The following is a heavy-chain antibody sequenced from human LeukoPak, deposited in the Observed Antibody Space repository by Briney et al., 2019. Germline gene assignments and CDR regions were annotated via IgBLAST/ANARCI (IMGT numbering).Heavy chain of an antibody. CDR1: GFTFDDYA. CDR3: ARDRVATIFTYHPMFDS. J-gene: IGHJ5*01. D-gene: IGHD3-10*02. V-gene: IGHV3-9*01. CDR2: ITATSRHI. Sequence: PGRSLRLSCAASGFTFDDYAMHWVRQAPGKGLEWVSAITATSRHIYYADSVKGRFTISRDNAKNSLYLQMNSLRAEDTAVYYCARDRVATIFTYHPMFDSWGPGTLVTVSS.